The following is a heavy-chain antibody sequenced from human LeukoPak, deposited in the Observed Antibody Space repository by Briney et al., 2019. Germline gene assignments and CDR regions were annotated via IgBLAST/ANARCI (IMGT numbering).Heavy chain of an antibody. V-gene: IGHV1-8*01. J-gene: IGHJ4*02. CDR1: GYTFTSYD. Sequence: ASVKVSCKASGYTFTSYDINWVRQATGQGLEWMGWMNPNSGSTGYAQKFQGRVTMTRNTSISTAYMELSSLRSEDTAVYYCARAGGIAAAGTDWGQGTLVTVSS. D-gene: IGHD6-13*01. CDR3: ARAGGIAAAGTD. CDR2: MNPNSGST.